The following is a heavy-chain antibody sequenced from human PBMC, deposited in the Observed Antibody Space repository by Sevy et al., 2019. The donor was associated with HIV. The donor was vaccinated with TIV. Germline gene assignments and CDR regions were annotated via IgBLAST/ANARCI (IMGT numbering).Heavy chain of an antibody. CDR1: GFPVSSNY. CDR2: IYSDGST. D-gene: IGHD5-18*01. J-gene: IGHJ4*02. V-gene: IGHV3-66*01. CDR3: AGGKSGYGYGLDY. Sequence: GGSLRLSCAASGFPVSSNYMSWVRQAPGKGLEWVSVIYSDGSTYHADSVKGRLTISSDNSKNTRYLQMNSLRVEDTAVYYCAGGKSGYGYGLDYWGQGTLVTVSS.